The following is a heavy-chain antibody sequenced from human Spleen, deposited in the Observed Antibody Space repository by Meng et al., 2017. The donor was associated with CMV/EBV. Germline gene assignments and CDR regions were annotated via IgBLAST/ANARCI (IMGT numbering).Heavy chain of an antibody. Sequence: ACGFTFSDYYMSWIRQAPGKGLEWVSYISSSGSTIYYADSVKGRFTISRDNAKNSLYLQMNSLRAEDTAVYYCARKPLRGSSGYYYWGQGTLVTVSS. V-gene: IGHV3-11*01. CDR3: ARKPLRGSSGYYY. D-gene: IGHD3-22*01. J-gene: IGHJ4*02. CDR2: ISSSGSTI. CDR1: GFTFSDYY.